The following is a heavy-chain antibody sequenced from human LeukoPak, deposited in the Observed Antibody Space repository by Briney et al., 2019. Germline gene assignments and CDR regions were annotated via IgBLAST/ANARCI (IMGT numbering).Heavy chain of an antibody. V-gene: IGHV3-21*01. Sequence: PGGSLRLSCAASGFTFSSYSMNWVRQAPGKGLEWVSSISSSSSYIYYADSVKGRFTISRDNAKNSLYLQMNSLRAEDTAVYYCARVPNPGIAVAAPTGYWGQGTLVTVSS. CDR1: GFTFSSYS. J-gene: IGHJ4*02. D-gene: IGHD6-19*01. CDR2: ISSSSSYI. CDR3: ARVPNPGIAVAAPTGY.